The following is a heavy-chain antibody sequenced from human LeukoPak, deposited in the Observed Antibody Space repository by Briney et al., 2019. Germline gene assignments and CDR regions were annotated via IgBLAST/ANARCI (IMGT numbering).Heavy chain of an antibody. CDR1: GGSISSYY. D-gene: IGHD3-16*01. J-gene: IGHJ4*02. Sequence: PSGTLSLTCTVSGGSISSYYWSWIRQPPGKGLEWIGYIYYSGSTNYNPSLKSRVTISVDTSKNQFSLKLSSVTAADTAVYYCAGRRGGGYFDYWGQGSLVTVSS. CDR2: IYYSGST. V-gene: IGHV4-59*01. CDR3: AGRRGGGYFDY.